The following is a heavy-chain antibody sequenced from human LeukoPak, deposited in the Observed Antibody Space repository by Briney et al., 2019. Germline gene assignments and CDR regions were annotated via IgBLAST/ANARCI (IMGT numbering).Heavy chain of an antibody. J-gene: IGHJ5*02. CDR3: AKDFVEGLDP. CDR2: ISWNSGSI. D-gene: IGHD3-3*01. V-gene: IGHV3-9*01. Sequence: PGGSLRLFCAASGFTFDDYAMHWVRQAPGKGLEWVSGISWNSGSIGYADSVKGRFTISRDNAKNSLYLQMNSLRAEDTALYYCAKDFVEGLDPWGQGTLVTVSS. CDR1: GFTFDDYA.